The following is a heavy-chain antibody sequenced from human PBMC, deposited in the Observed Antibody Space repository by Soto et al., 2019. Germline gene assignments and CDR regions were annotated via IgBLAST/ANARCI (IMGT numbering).Heavy chain of an antibody. CDR2: IGTAGDT. V-gene: IGHV3-13*01. CDR1: GFTFSSYD. Sequence: EVQLVESGGGLVQPGGSLRLSCAASGFTFSSYDMHWVRQATGKGLEWVSAIGTAGDTYYPGSVKGRFTISRENAKNSLYLQMNSLRAGDTAVYYCARGPYCSGGSRASCHYYYYYMDVWGKGTTVTVSS. J-gene: IGHJ6*03. CDR3: ARGPYCSGGSRASCHYYYYYMDV. D-gene: IGHD2-15*01.